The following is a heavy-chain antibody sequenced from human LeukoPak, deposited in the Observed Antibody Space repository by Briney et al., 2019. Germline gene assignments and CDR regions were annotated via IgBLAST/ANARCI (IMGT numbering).Heavy chain of an antibody. V-gene: IGHV3-21*01. CDR2: ITSSNNYI. J-gene: IGHJ6*03. CDR3: ARGEFGDYYYFYMDV. CDR1: GFTFSNYD. Sequence: GESPRLSCAVPGFTFSNYDMSWVRQAPGKGLEWVSSITSSNNYIYYGDSVNGRFTISRDDAKNSLFLQMNSLRAEDTATYYCARGEFGDYYYFYMDVWGKGTTVTVSS. D-gene: IGHD2/OR15-2a*01.